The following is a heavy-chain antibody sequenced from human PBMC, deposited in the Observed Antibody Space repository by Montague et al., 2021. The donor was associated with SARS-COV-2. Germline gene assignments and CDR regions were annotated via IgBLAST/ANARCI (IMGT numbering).Heavy chain of an antibody. CDR2: IYYTVNT. V-gene: IGHV4-39*01. CDR3: ARHMGHVLVSVTGANWFDP. J-gene: IGHJ5*02. D-gene: IGHD5/OR15-5a*01. Sequence: SETLSLTCTVSGGSISSTAYYWGWIRQPPGKGLEWIGSIYYTVNTYYNPSLKSRVTISVDASKNQFSLTLSSASAADTAVYYCARHMGHVLVSVTGANWFDPWGQGTLVTVSS. CDR1: GGSISSTAYY.